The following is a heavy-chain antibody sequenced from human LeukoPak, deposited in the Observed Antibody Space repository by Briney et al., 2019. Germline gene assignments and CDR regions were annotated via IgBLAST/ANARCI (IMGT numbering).Heavy chain of an antibody. CDR1: GVSISSYF. CDR2: IPYSGNT. D-gene: IGHD3-22*01. V-gene: IGHV4-59*08. Sequence: NPSETLSLTCSVSGVSISSYFWSWIRQPPGKGLEGVGYIPYSGNTNYSPSLKSRVTISSDTSKNQFSLKLSSVTAADTAVYFCARNHYDGSGYYYGFFWGEGILVTVSS. J-gene: IGHJ4*02. CDR3: ARNHYDGSGYYYGFF.